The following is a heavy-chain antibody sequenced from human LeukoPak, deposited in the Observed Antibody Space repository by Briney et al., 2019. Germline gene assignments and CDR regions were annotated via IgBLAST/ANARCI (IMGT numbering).Heavy chain of an antibody. Sequence: GASVKVSCKASGYTFTSYGISWVRQATGQGLEWMGWMNPNSGNTGYAQKFQGRVTMTRNTSISTAYMELSSLRSEDTAVYYCARAVGNYYYYYYMDVWGKGTTVTISS. V-gene: IGHV1-8*02. CDR3: ARAVGNYYYYYYMDV. CDR2: MNPNSGNT. J-gene: IGHJ6*03. CDR1: GYTFTSYG. D-gene: IGHD1-1*01.